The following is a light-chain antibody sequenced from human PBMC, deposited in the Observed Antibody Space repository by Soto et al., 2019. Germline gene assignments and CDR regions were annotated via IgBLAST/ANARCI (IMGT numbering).Light chain of an antibody. J-gene: IGKJ4*01. CDR3: QQHINRLY. CDR2: DAS. V-gene: IGKV3-11*01. CDR1: QSVSNY. Sequence: EIVLTQSPATLSLSPGERATLSCRASQSVSNYLAWYQQKPGQAPRLLIHDASSRATGIPARFSGSGSGTDFNLIITTLEPEDFAVYYCQQHINRLYLGGGTKVEIK.